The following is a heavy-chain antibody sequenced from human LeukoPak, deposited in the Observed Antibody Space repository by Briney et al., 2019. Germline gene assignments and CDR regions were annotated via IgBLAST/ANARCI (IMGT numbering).Heavy chain of an antibody. Sequence: ASVKVSCKASGYTFSSYYIHWVRQAPGQGLEWMGMINPSGGATNYAQRFQGRVTMTRDTSTSTVYMELSSLRSEDTAVYYCARVRDGYNDAYDIWGQGTMVTVPS. D-gene: IGHD5-24*01. V-gene: IGHV1-46*01. CDR2: INPSGGAT. CDR1: GYTFSSYY. J-gene: IGHJ3*02. CDR3: ARVRDGYNDAYDI.